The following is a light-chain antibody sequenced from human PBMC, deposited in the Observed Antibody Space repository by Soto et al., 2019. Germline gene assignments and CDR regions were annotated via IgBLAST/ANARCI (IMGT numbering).Light chain of an antibody. CDR3: QQRSSWPPIT. V-gene: IGKV3-11*01. J-gene: IGKJ5*01. Sequence: EIVLTQSPGTLSLSPGERATLSFRASQSIGNFLAWYQQKPGQPPRLLIFDASNRAAGAPARFSGSGSGTDFTLTIRSLEPEDFAVYFCQQRSSWPPITFGQGTRLEIK. CDR2: DAS. CDR1: QSIGNF.